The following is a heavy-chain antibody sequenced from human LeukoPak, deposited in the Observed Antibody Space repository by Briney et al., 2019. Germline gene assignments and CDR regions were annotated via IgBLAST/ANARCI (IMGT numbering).Heavy chain of an antibody. V-gene: IGHV3-23*01. CDR3: AKTMGAIDHDY. J-gene: IGHJ4*02. Sequence: GGSLRLSCAASGFTFTGFAVTWVRQAPGKGLKWVSSISGSGGSTYYADSVKGRFTISRDNSKNTLYLQMNSLRAEDTAVYYCAKTMGAIDHDYWGQGTLVTVSS. CDR2: ISGSGGST. CDR1: GFTFTGFA. D-gene: IGHD1-26*01.